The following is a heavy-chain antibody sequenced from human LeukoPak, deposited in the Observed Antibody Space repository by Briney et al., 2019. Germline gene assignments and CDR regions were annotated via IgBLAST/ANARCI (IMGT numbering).Heavy chain of an antibody. CDR1: GFTFSSYT. CDR2: ITGDNAHI. J-gene: IGHJ4*02. D-gene: IGHD6-13*01. V-gene: IGHV3-21*01. CDR3: AKGGSSWTNFDY. Sequence: KPGGSLILSCAASGFTFSSYTMNWVRQAPGKGLDWVSSITGDNAHIFYADSVQGRFTISRDNAINSLYLQMNSLRAEDTAVYYCAKGGSSWTNFDYWGQGTLVTVSS.